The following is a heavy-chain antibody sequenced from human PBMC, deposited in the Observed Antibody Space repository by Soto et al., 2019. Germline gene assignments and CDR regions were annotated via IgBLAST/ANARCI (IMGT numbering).Heavy chain of an antibody. Sequence: GGSLRLSCAPSGFTFSSYDVNWVRQAPGKGLEWVSYISTSGSTTYYADSVKGRFTISRDNAKNSLYLQMNSLRAEDTGAYYCAKAPRTFPFDFWGQGTVVTVSS. CDR1: GFTFSSYD. CDR2: ISTSGSTT. V-gene: IGHV3-48*03. J-gene: IGHJ4*02. CDR3: AKAPRTFPFDF.